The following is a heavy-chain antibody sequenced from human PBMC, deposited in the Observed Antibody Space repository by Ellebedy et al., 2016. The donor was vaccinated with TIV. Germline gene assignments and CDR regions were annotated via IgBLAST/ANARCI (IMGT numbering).Heavy chain of an antibody. CDR3: ARDQVDDYVWGSYLDY. Sequence: AASVKVSCKASGYTFTSYGISWVRQAPGQGLEWMAWISAYNTNTNYAQNLQGRVTMTTDTSTSTAYMELSSLRSDDTAVYYCARDQVDDYVWGSYLDYWGQGTLVTVSS. J-gene: IGHJ4*02. CDR2: ISAYNTNT. CDR1: GYTFTSYG. V-gene: IGHV1-18*01. D-gene: IGHD3-16*02.